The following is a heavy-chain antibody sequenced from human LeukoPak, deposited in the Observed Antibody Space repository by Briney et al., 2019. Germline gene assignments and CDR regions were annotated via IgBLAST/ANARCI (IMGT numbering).Heavy chain of an antibody. CDR1: GGSISSSNYF. CDR2: IHHSGST. D-gene: IGHD3-3*01. V-gene: IGHV4-39*07. Sequence: SETLSLTCTVSGGSISSSNYFWGWIRQPPGKGLEWIGSIHHSGSTYHNPSLKSRVTISVDTSKNQFSLKLSSVTAADTAVYYCARTYYDFWSGYSDYWGQGTLVTVSS. CDR3: ARTYYDFWSGYSDY. J-gene: IGHJ4*02.